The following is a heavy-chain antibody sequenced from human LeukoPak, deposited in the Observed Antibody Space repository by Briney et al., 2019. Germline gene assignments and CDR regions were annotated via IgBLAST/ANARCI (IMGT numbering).Heavy chain of an antibody. Sequence: PSETLSLTCTVSGGSISSSIYYWGWIRQPPGKGLEWIGSIYYSGSTYYNPSLKSRVTISVDTSKNQFSLKLSSVTAADTAVYYCERPEGGGPVNWFDPWGQGTLVTLSS. V-gene: IGHV4-39*01. CDR2: IYYSGST. CDR1: GGSISSSIYY. CDR3: ERPEGGGPVNWFDP. J-gene: IGHJ5*02. D-gene: IGHD3-16*01.